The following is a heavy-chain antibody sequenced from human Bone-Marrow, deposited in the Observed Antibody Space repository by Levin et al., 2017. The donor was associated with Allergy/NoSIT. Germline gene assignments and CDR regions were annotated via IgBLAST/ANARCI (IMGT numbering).Heavy chain of an antibody. J-gene: IGHJ4*02. V-gene: IGHV4-31*03. D-gene: IGHD3-22*01. CDR2: IYYSGST. CDR3: ARASQDTYYGVIDY. Sequence: SETLSLTCTVSGGSISSGGYYWSWIRQHPGKGLEWIGYIYYSGSTYYNPSLKSRVTISVDTSKNQFSLKLSSVTAADTAVYYCARASQDTYYGVIDYWGQGTLVTVSS. CDR1: GGSISSGGYY.